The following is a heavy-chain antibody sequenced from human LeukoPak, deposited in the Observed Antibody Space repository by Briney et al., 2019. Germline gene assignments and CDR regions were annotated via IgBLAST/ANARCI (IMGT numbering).Heavy chain of an antibody. CDR2: INPNSGDT. CDR1: GYTFTDYF. Sequence: GASVKVSCKTSGYTFTDYFVHWVRQAPGQGLEWMGWINPNSGDTDYAQKFQGRVTMTGDTSISTAYMDLSRLRPDDTAVYYCARDLSRVAGTYYIDYWGQGTLVTVSS. D-gene: IGHD6-19*01. J-gene: IGHJ4*02. V-gene: IGHV1-2*02. CDR3: ARDLSRVAGTYYIDY.